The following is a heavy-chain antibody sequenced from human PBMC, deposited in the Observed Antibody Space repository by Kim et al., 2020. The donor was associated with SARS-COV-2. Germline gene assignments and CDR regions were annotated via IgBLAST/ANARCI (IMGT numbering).Heavy chain of an antibody. D-gene: IGHD2-15*01. Sequence: GGSLRLSCAASGFTFSDYYMSWIRQAPGKGLEWVSYISSSSSYTNYADSVKGRFTISRDNAKNSLYLQMNSLRAEDTAVYYCARISGYCSGGSCPIRYWGQGTLVTVSS. CDR1: GFTFSDYY. J-gene: IGHJ4*02. V-gene: IGHV3-11*03. CDR3: ARISGYCSGGSCPIRY. CDR2: ISSSSSYT.